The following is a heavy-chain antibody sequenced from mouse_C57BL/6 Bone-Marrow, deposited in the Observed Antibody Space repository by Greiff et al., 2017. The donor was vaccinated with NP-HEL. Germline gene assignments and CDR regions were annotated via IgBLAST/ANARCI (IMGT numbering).Heavy chain of an antibody. Sequence: VQLQQPGAELVMPGASVKLSCKASGYTFTSYWMHWVKQRPGQGLEWIGEIDPSDSYTNYNQKFKGKSTLTVDKSSSTAYMQLSSLTSEDSAVYYCARKGSYYDYEDWGQGTLVTVSA. CDR3: ARKGSYYDYED. CDR1: GYTFTSYW. D-gene: IGHD2-4*01. J-gene: IGHJ3*01. V-gene: IGHV1-69*01. CDR2: IDPSDSYT.